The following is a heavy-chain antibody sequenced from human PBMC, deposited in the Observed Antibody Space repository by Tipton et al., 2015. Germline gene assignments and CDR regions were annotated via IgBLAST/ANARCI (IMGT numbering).Heavy chain of an antibody. J-gene: IGHJ4*02. CDR3: ARDRVASYAFDD. D-gene: IGHD2-2*01. Sequence: TLSLTCTVSGGSISHYYWSWIRQPPGKGLEWLGHIYYSGNTNYNPSLKSRATISLDTSKNEVYLNLGSVTAADTAVYYCARDRVASYAFDDWGQGTLVAVSS. V-gene: IGHV4-59*01. CDR2: IYYSGNT. CDR1: GGSISHYY.